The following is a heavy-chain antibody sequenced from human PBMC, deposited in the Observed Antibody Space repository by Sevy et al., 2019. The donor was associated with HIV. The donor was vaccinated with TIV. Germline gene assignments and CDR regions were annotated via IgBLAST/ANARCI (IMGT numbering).Heavy chain of an antibody. CDR3: TRQGVIVLVPAAIRGAFDI. D-gene: IGHD2-2*01. J-gene: IGHJ3*02. V-gene: IGHV3-73*01. Sequence: GGSLRLSCAASGFTFSGSAMHWVRQASGKGLEWVGRIRSKANSYATAYAASVKGRFTISRDDSKNTAYLQMNRLKTEDAAVYYCTRQGVIVLVPAAIRGAFDIWGQGTMVTVSS. CDR1: GFTFSGSA. CDR2: IRSKANSYAT.